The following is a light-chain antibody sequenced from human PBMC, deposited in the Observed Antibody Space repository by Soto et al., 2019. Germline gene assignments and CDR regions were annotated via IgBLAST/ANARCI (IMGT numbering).Light chain of an antibody. CDR1: QRVDDSH. J-gene: IGKJ5*01. CDR2: GAS. V-gene: IGKV3-20*01. Sequence: GLTQFPGPLALFPGERANLSCRASQRVDDSHLAWYQLRPGQAPRLLIYGASTRATGIPDRFSGSGSGTDFSLTIRGLKPEDFAVYYCQQYRMSPNTFGQGTRLEIK. CDR3: QQYRMSPNT.